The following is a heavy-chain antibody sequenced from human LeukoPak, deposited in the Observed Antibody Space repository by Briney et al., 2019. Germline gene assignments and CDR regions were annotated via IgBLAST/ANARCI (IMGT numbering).Heavy chain of an antibody. CDR2: ISAYNGYT. Sequence: GASVKVSCNASGYTFTSYGISWVRQAPGHGLEGMGWISAYNGYTNYAQKLQGRVTMTTDTSTSTAYMELRRRRYDDTAVYYCAREEYSSSWYRTLVYTWFDPWGQGTLVTVSS. CDR3: AREEYSSSWYRTLVYTWFDP. CDR1: GYTFTSYG. V-gene: IGHV1-18*01. J-gene: IGHJ5*02. D-gene: IGHD6-13*01.